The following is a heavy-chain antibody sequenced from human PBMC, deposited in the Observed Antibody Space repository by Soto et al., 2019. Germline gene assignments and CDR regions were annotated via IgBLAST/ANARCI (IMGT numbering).Heavy chain of an antibody. V-gene: IGHV3-23*01. CDR1: GFTFTNYA. J-gene: IGHJ5*02. Sequence: EVQLSESGGDLRQPGGSLRLSCAASGFTFTNYAMTWVRQTPGKGREWVSGISASGGLKYYADSVQGRFTVSRDNSKNILYLQMDNLRDEGTALYYCAREVGAPSGWLDPWGQGTQVTVSS. CDR2: ISASGGLK. D-gene: IGHD1-26*01. CDR3: AREVGAPSGWLDP.